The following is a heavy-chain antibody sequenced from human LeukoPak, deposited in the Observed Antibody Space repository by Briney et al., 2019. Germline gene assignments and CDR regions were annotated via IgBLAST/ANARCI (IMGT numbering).Heavy chain of an antibody. J-gene: IGHJ4*02. CDR3: ARDRQYYYDSSGYY. V-gene: IGHV3-21*01. D-gene: IGHD3-22*01. Sequence: GGSLRLSFAASGFTFSTYSMNWVRQAPGKGLEWVSSISANSNYIYYADSVKGRFTISRDNAKNSLYLQMNSLSAEDTAVYYCARDRQYYYDSSGYYWGQGTLVTVSS. CDR1: GFTFSTYS. CDR2: ISANSNYI.